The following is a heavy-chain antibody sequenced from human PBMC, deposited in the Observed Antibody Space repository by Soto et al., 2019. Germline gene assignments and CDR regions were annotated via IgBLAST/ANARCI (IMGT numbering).Heavy chain of an antibody. J-gene: IGHJ3*02. D-gene: IGHD5-12*01. CDR1: GFSLSTSGVG. Sequence: SGPTLVNPTQTLTLTCTFSGFSLSTSGVGVGWIRQPPGKALEWLALIYWNDDKRYSPSLKSRLTITKDTSKNQVVLTMTNMDPVDTATYYCAHRRDGYNHDAFDIWGQGTMVTVSS. V-gene: IGHV2-5*01. CDR3: AHRRDGYNHDAFDI. CDR2: IYWNDDK.